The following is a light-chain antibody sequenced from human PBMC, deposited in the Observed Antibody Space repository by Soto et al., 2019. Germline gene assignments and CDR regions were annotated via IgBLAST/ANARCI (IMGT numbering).Light chain of an antibody. J-gene: IGLJ1*01. CDR1: SSDVGGYNY. CDR3: SADTSSSTLYV. CDR2: DVS. V-gene: IGLV2-14*01. Sequence: QSALTQPASVSGSPGQSITISCTGTSSDVGGYNYVSWYQQHPGKAPKLMIYDVSNRPSGVSNRFSGSKSGNTASLTISGLQADDEADYYCSADTSSSTLYVFGTGTTFTDL.